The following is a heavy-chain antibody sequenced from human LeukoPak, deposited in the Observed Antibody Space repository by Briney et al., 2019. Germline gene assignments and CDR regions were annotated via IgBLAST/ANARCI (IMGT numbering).Heavy chain of an antibody. J-gene: IGHJ6*04. CDR2: ITRDGSST. CDR3: ARDPGYESWSPFWGGMDV. Sequence: PGGSLRLSCAASGFTFSISWMHWVRQAPGKGLVWVSRITRDGSSTTYADSVKGRFTTSRDNAKNTLYLQMHSLRDDDTAVYYCARDPGYESWSPFWGGMDVWGNGTTVIVSS. D-gene: IGHD3-16*01. V-gene: IGHV3-74*01. CDR1: GFTFSISW.